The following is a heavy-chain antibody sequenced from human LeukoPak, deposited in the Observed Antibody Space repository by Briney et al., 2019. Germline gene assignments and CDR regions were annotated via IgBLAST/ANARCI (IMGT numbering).Heavy chain of an antibody. Sequence: VASVKVSCKASGYTFTIYGINWVRQAPGQGLEWMGWISAYNGNTNYAQKLQGRVTMTTDTSTSTAYMELRSLRSDDTAVYYCARAVEMATIFFDYWGQGTLVTVSS. D-gene: IGHD5-24*01. CDR2: ISAYNGNT. CDR1: GYTFTIYG. CDR3: ARAVEMATIFFDY. V-gene: IGHV1-18*01. J-gene: IGHJ4*02.